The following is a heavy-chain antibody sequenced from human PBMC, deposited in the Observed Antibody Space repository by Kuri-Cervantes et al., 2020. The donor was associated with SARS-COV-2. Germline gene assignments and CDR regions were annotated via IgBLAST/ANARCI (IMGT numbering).Heavy chain of an antibody. J-gene: IGHJ4*02. V-gene: IGHV4-59*08. CDR2: IYYIGST. CDR3: ARLQQWLDIDY. Sequence: ESLKISCAASGFTFSDYYMSWIRQAPGKGLEWIGYIYYIGSTNYNPSLKSRVTISVDRSKNQFSLKLSSVTAADTAVYYCARLQQWLDIDYWGQGTLVTVSS. CDR1: GFTFSDYY. D-gene: IGHD6-19*01.